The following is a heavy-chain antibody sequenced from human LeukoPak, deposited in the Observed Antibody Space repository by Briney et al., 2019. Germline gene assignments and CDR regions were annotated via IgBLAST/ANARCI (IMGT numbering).Heavy chain of an antibody. D-gene: IGHD6-13*01. CDR3: ARGIAAAGTPLEFDY. J-gene: IGHJ4*02. V-gene: IGHV1-8*01. Sequence: ASVKVSCKASGYTFTSYDINWLRQATGQGLEWMGWMNPNSGNTGYAQKFQGRVTMTRNTSISTAYMELSSLRSEDTAVYYCARGIAAAGTPLEFDYWGQGTLVTVSS. CDR2: MNPNSGNT. CDR1: GYTFTSYD.